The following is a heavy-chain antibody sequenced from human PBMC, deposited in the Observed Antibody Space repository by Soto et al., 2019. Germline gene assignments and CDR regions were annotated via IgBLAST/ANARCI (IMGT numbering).Heavy chain of an antibody. J-gene: IGHJ4*02. CDR2: IIPILGIA. Sequence: QVQLVQSGAEVKKPGSSVKVSCKASGGTFSSYTISWVRQAPGQGLEWMGRIIPILGIANYAQKFQGRVTITADKSTSTSYMELGSLRAADTAVYYCARGGGVYYYDSCNRYFDYWGQGTLVIVSS. CDR3: ARGGGVYYYDSCNRYFDY. V-gene: IGHV1-69*02. D-gene: IGHD3-22*01. CDR1: GGTFSSYT.